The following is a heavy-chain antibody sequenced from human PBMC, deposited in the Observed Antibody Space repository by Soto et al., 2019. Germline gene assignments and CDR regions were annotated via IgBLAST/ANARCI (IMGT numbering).Heavy chain of an antibody. V-gene: IGHV3-30*18. Sequence: GGSLRLSCAASGFTFSSYGMHWVRQAPGKGLEWVAVISYDGSNKYYADSVKGRFTISRDNSKNTLYLQMNSLRAEDTAVYYCAKDSCSGGSCFADYWGQGTLVTVSS. CDR3: AKDSCSGGSCFADY. CDR2: ISYDGSNK. D-gene: IGHD2-15*01. J-gene: IGHJ4*02. CDR1: GFTFSSYG.